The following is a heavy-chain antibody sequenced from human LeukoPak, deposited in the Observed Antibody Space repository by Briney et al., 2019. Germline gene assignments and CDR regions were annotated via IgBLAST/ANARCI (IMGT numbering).Heavy chain of an antibody. J-gene: IGHJ6*02. CDR2: INHSGST. CDR1: GGSFSGYY. Sequence: KPLETLSLTCAVYGGSFSGYYWSWIRQPPGKGLEWIGEINHSGSTNYNPSLKSRVTISVDTSKNQFSLKLSSVTAADTAVYYCASDCSSTSCQLSYGMDVWGQGTTVTVSS. CDR3: ASDCSSTSCQLSYGMDV. V-gene: IGHV4-34*01. D-gene: IGHD2-2*01.